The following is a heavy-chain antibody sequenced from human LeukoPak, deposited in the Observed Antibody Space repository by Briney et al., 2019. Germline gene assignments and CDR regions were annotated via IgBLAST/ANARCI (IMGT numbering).Heavy chain of an antibody. V-gene: IGHV1-18*01. CDR3: AKDSGLWFGESYFDY. J-gene: IGHJ4*02. CDR2: ISAYNGNT. CDR1: GYTLTSYG. D-gene: IGHD3-10*01. Sequence: GASVKVSCKASGYTLTSYGISWVRQAPGQGLEWMGWISAYNGNTNYAQKLQGRVTMTTDTSTSTAYMELRSLRSDDTAVYYCAKDSGLWFGESYFDYWGQGTLVTVSS.